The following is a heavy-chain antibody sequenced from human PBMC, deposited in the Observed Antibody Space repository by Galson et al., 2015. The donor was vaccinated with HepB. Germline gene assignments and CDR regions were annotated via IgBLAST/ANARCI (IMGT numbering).Heavy chain of an antibody. V-gene: IGHV3-33*01. D-gene: IGHD3-10*01. Sequence: SLRLSCAASGFTFSSYGMHWVRQAPGKGLEWVAVIWYDGSNKYYADSVKGRFTISRDNSKNTLYLQMNSLRAEDTAVYYCARDGGNYYGSGSLYDYWGQGTLVTVSS. CDR3: ARDGGNYYGSGSLYDY. CDR2: IWYDGSNK. J-gene: IGHJ4*02. CDR1: GFTFSSYG.